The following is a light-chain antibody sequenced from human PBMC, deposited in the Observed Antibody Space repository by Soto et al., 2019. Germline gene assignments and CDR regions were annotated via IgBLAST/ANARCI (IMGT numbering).Light chain of an antibody. CDR1: QSVSSN. CDR3: QQYNNWPIT. CDR2: GAS. J-gene: IGKJ5*01. Sequence: EIVMTQSPATLSVSPGERATLSCRASQSVSSNLAWNQQKPGQAPRRLIFGASTRATGIPARFSGSGSGTEFTLTISSLQSEDFAVYYCQQYNNWPITFGQGTRLEIK. V-gene: IGKV3-15*01.